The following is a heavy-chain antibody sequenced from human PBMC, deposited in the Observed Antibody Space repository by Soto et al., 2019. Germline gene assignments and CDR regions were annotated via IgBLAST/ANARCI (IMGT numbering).Heavy chain of an antibody. CDR2: ISSSSSTI. V-gene: IGHV3-48*02. CDR1: GFTFSSYS. Sequence: GGSLRLSCAASGFTFSSYSMNWVRQAPGKGLEWVSYISSSSSTIYYADSVKGRFTISRDNAKNSLNLQMNSLRDEDTAVYYCASHNDYGDYGVRVWYGMDVWGQGTTVTVSS. D-gene: IGHD4-17*01. J-gene: IGHJ6*02. CDR3: ASHNDYGDYGVRVWYGMDV.